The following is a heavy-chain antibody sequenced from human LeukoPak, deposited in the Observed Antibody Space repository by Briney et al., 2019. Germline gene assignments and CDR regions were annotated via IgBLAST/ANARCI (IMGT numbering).Heavy chain of an antibody. CDR1: GFTFSNAW. J-gene: IGHJ4*02. V-gene: IGHV3-15*01. CDR2: IKSKTEGGTT. Sequence: PGGSLRLSCAASGFTFSNAWMSGVRQAPGKGLEGVGRIKSKTEGGTTDYAAPVNGRFTISRDDSKNTLYLQMNSMKTEDTAVYYCNTDLMLFTMIVDYWGQGTLVTVSS. D-gene: IGHD3-22*01. CDR3: NTDLMLFTMIVDY.